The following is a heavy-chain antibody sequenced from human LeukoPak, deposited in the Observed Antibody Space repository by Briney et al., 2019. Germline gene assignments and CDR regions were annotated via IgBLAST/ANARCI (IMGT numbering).Heavy chain of an antibody. J-gene: IGHJ3*02. D-gene: IGHD5-18*01. V-gene: IGHV4-4*07. CDR1: GGSFSSFP. CDR3: ARAKVYTAMDDAFDI. CDR2: ISSTGST. Sequence: SETLSLTCSVAGGSFSSFPWNWIRQPAGEGLEWMGRISSTGSTIYNPSLKSRVTMSVDTSKNQFSLKLSSVTAADTAVYYCARAKVYTAMDDAFDIWGQGTMVTVSS.